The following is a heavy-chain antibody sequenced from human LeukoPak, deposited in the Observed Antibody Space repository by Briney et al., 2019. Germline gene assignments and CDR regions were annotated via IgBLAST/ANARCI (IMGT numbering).Heavy chain of an antibody. CDR3: ARAVIAVAGLEDY. CDR1: GFTFSSYA. D-gene: IGHD6-19*01. J-gene: IGHJ4*02. CDR2: ISYDGSNK. Sequence: GGSLRLSCAASGFTFSSYAMHWVRQAPGKGLEWVAVISYDGSNKYYADSVKGQFTISRDNSKNTLYLQMNSLRAEDTAVYYCARAVIAVAGLEDYWGQGTLVTVSS. V-gene: IGHV3-30-3*01.